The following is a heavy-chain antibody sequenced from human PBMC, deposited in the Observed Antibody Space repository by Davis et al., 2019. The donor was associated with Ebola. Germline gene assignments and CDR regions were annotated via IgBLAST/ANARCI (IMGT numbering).Heavy chain of an antibody. D-gene: IGHD2-15*01. CDR1: GFTVSSNY. J-gene: IGHJ6*02. CDR2: IYSGGST. CDR3: ARDQGYCSGGSCYSGYYYYGMDV. Sequence: GESLKISCAASGFTVSSNYMSWVRQAPGKGLEWVSVIYSGGSTYYADSVKGRFTISRDNSKNTLYLQMNNLRAEDTAVYYCARDQGYCSGGSCYSGYYYYGMDVWGQGTTVTVSS. V-gene: IGHV3-53*01.